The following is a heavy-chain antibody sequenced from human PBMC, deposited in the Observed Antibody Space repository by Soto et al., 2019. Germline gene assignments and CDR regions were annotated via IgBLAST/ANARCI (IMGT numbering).Heavy chain of an antibody. Sequence: QAQLQQWGAGLLKPSETLSLTCAVYGGSLSGYYWTWIRQPPGKGLEWIGEVNPGGITNYSPSVKSRLKISLDRSKKEVSLEMTSVTAADTAVYYCGRVVIKMALQSIDSWGPGTLVTVSS. V-gene: IGHV4-34*01. CDR2: VNPGGIT. J-gene: IGHJ4*02. CDR1: GGSLSGYY. CDR3: GRVVIKMALQSIDS.